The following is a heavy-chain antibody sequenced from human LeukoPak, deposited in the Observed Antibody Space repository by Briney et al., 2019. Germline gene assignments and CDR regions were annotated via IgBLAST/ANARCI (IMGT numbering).Heavy chain of an antibody. D-gene: IGHD6-19*01. CDR1: GGSVSNNNAA. V-gene: IGHV6-1*01. CDR2: TYYRSKWNN. Sequence: SQTLSLTCAISGGSVSNNNAAWNWIRQSPSRGLEWLGRTYYRSKWNNDYAESVKSRITVIADTSRNQFSLQLNSVTPEDTAVYYCARGDIAVSARSHLDYWGQGTLVTVSS. CDR3: ARGDIAVSARSHLDY. J-gene: IGHJ4*02.